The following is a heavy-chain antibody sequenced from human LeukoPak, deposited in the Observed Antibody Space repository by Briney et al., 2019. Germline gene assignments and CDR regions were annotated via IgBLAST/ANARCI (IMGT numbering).Heavy chain of an antibody. J-gene: IGHJ6*02. CDR3: ARELGYCSSTSCYGYYGMDV. Sequence: GGSLRLFCAASGFTVSSNYMSWVRQAPGKGLVWVSRINSDGNSTSYADSVKGRFTNSRDNAKNTLYRQMNSLRAEDTAVYYCARELGYCSSTSCYGYYGMDVWGQGTTVTVSS. D-gene: IGHD2-2*01. CDR1: GFTVSSNY. CDR2: INSDGNST. V-gene: IGHV3-74*01.